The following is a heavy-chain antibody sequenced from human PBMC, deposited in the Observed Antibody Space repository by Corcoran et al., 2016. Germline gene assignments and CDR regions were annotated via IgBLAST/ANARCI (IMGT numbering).Heavy chain of an antibody. CDR1: GGSISSYY. V-gene: IGHV4-4*07. CDR2: IYTSGST. J-gene: IGHJ6*02. CDR3: ARAGNGSASYFRYLDYYYGIDV. D-gene: IGHD3-10*01. Sequence: QVQLQESGPGLVKPSETLSLTCTVSGGSISSYYWSWIRQPAGKGLEWIGRIYTSGSTNYNPSLKSRVTMSVDTSKNQFSLKLSSVTAADTAGYYWARAGNGSASYFRYLDYYYGIDVWGHGSTVTVSS.